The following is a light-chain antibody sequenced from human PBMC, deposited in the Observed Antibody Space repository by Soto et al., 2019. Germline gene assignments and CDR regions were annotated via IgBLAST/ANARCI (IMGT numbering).Light chain of an antibody. J-gene: IGKJ2*01. CDR1: QSISTY. V-gene: IGKV1-39*01. Sequence: DIQMTQSPSSLSASVGDRVTITCRASQSISTYLNWYQQKPGRAPKLLIYAASSLQSGVPSRFSCSGSGTDFTLTISSLQPEDFATYSCQQSYSSLYTFGQVTKLENK. CDR2: AAS. CDR3: QQSYSSLYT.